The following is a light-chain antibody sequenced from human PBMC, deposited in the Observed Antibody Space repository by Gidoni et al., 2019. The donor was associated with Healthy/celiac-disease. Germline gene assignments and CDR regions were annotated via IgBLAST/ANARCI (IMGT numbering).Light chain of an antibody. Sequence: DLVMTLSPLSLPVTPGESASLSCRSSQSLLHSNGYNYLDWYLQKPGQSPQLLIYLGSNRASGVPDRFSGSGSGTDFTLKISRVEAEDVGVYYCMQALQTPLTFGGGTKVEIK. CDR1: QSLLHSNGYNY. CDR2: LGS. V-gene: IGKV2-28*01. CDR3: MQALQTPLT. J-gene: IGKJ4*01.